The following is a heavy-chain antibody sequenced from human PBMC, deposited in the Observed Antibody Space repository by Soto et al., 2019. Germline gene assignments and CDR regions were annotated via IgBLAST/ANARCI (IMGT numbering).Heavy chain of an antibody. V-gene: IGHV3-48*02. CDR1: GFAFSTYS. J-gene: IGHJ5*02. CDR3: ARDNGMAGSFDP. D-gene: IGHD2-8*01. CDR2: ISFSTTTI. Sequence: PGGSLRLSCAASGFAFSTYSMNWVRQAPGKGLEWVSYISFSTTTIFYADSVRGRFTISRDNAKNSLYLQMNNLRDDDTAVYYCARDNGMAGSFDPWGQGTLVTVSS.